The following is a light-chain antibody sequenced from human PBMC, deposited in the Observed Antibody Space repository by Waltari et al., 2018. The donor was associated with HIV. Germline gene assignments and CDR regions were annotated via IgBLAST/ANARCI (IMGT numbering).Light chain of an antibody. Sequence: YGLTQPPSVSVSPGPPARITCSGGTLTAQFSYWYQQRQGQAPVFVKSKDNERPSGIPDRFSGSSSGTTVTLPITGVQAEDEADYYCQSSDNNGTCVFGGGTKLTVL. J-gene: IGLJ3*02. CDR1: TLTAQF. V-gene: IGLV3-25*02. CDR2: KDN. CDR3: QSSDNNGTCV.